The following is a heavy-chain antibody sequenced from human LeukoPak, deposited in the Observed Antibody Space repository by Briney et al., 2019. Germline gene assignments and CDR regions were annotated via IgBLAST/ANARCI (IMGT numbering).Heavy chain of an antibody. CDR2: ISSSSSYI. V-gene: IGHV3-21*01. Sequence: GGSLRLSCAASGFTFSSYSMNWVRQAPGKGLEWVSSISSSSSYIYYADSVKGRFTISRDNAKNSLYLQMNSLRAEDTAVYYCARAESGSYYFNAFDIWGQGTMVTVSS. D-gene: IGHD1-26*01. CDR3: ARAESGSYYFNAFDI. J-gene: IGHJ3*02. CDR1: GFTFSSYS.